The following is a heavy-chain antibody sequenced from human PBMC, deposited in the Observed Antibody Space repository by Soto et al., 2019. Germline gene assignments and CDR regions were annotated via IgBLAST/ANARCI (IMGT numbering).Heavy chain of an antibody. CDR3: ARTSIFGVVLNAFDI. V-gene: IGHV4-31*03. Sequence: SETLSLTCTVSGGSLSGGGYYWTWIRQHPGKGLEWLGYISYSGSTKYKPSLQSRITISVETSKNQFSLRLTSVTAADTVIYFCARTSIFGVVLNAFDIWGQGTLVT. D-gene: IGHD3-3*01. CDR2: ISYSGST. J-gene: IGHJ3*02. CDR1: GGSLSGGGYY.